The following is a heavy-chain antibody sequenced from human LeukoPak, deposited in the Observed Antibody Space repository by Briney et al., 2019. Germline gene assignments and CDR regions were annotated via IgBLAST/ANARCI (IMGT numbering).Heavy chain of an antibody. V-gene: IGHV1-24*01. Sequence: ASVKVSCKVSGYTLTEMSIHWVRQAPGGALEWMGGFDPEDGETVYAPKFQGRVTMTEDTSADTAYMELSSLRSEDTAVYYCARAWIAVTGTGLDFWGQGTLVTVSS. CDR1: GYTLTEMS. J-gene: IGHJ4*02. CDR2: FDPEDGET. CDR3: ARAWIAVTGTGLDF. D-gene: IGHD6-19*01.